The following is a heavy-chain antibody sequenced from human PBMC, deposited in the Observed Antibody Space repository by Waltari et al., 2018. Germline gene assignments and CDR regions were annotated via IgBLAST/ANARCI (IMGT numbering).Heavy chain of an antibody. CDR3: ARDKGEGTRGLYNY. Sequence: QVQLVQSGAEVKKPGSSVKVSCKASGGTFSSYAISWVRQAPGQGREWMGGIIRIFGTANNAQKFQGRVTIAAYESTRTGCMELSSLGYEDTAGYYCARDKGEGTRGLYNYWGQGTLVTVSS. D-gene: IGHD1-1*01. V-gene: IGHV1-69*13. CDR1: GGTFSSYA. J-gene: IGHJ4*02. CDR2: IIRIFGTA.